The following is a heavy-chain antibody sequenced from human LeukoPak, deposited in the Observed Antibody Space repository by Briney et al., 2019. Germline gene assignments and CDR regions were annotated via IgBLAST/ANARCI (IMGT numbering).Heavy chain of an antibody. Sequence: GASVKVSCKASGYTFTSYYMHWVRQAPGQGLEWMGIINPSGGGTSYAQKFQGRVTMTRDTSTSTVYMELSSLRSEDTAVYYCARELVVVPAAIVNWYFDLWGRGTLVTVSS. J-gene: IGHJ2*01. CDR3: ARELVVVPAAIVNWYFDL. V-gene: IGHV1-46*01. CDR2: INPSGGGT. CDR1: GYTFTSYY. D-gene: IGHD2-2*02.